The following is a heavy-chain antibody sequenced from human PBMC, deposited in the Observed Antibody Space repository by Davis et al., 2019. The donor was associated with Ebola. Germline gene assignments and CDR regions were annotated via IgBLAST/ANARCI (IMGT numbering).Heavy chain of an antibody. V-gene: IGHV1-69*04. CDR1: GDTFGEYG. CDR2: ILPILGAT. J-gene: IGHJ4*02. CDR3: AREAGGYCSGGSCHSFDY. D-gene: IGHD2-15*01. Sequence: AASVKVSCKTSGDTFGEYGYNWVRQAPGQRLEWMGRILPILGATNYAQKFQGRVTITADKSTSTAYMELSSLRSEDTAVYYCAREAGGYCSGGSCHSFDYWGQGTLVTVSS.